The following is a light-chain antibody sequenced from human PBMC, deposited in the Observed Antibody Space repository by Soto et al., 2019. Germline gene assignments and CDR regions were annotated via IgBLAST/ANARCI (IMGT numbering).Light chain of an antibody. Sequence: QSVLTQPASLSGSPGQSITISCTGTSSDVGGYNYVSWYQHHPGKAPKLMIYEVTNRPSGVSNRFSGSKSGNTASLTISGLQADDEADYYCSSYTTGSTRVVFGGGTKVTVL. CDR3: SSYTTGSTRVV. CDR2: EVT. V-gene: IGLV2-14*01. CDR1: SSDVGGYNY. J-gene: IGLJ3*02.